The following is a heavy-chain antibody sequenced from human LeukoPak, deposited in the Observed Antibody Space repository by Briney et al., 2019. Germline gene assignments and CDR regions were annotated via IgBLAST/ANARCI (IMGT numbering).Heavy chain of an antibody. D-gene: IGHD4-11*01. CDR3: AGRLTTVTGSWFDP. CDR2: INHSGST. V-gene: IGHV4-34*01. Sequence: SETLSLTCAVYGGSFSGYYWSWIRQPPGKGLEWIGEINHSGSTNYNPSLKSRVTISVDTSKNQFSLKLSSVTAADTAVYYCAGRLTTVTGSWFDPWGQGTLVTVSS. J-gene: IGHJ5*02. CDR1: GGSFSGYY.